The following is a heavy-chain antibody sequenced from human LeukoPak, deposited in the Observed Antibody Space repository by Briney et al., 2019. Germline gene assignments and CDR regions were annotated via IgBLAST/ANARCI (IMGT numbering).Heavy chain of an antibody. CDR3: AKSHVSTATGTGRYFDY. V-gene: IGHV3-23*01. D-gene: IGHD3-9*01. CDR1: GLTFSNSA. J-gene: IGHJ4*02. CDR2: ISVGSDVI. Sequence: GGSLRLSCAVSGLTFSNSAMSWVRQAPRKGLEWVSAISVGSDVIYYADSVKGRFAISRDNSKNMVYLQMDSLRAEDTAVYYCAKSHVSTATGTGRYFDYWGQGTLVTVSS.